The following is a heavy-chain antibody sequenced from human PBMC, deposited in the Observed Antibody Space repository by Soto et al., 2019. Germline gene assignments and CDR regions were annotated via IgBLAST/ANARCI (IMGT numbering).Heavy chain of an antibody. CDR1: GGSFSGYY. CDR2: INHSGST. J-gene: IGHJ6*02. V-gene: IGHV4-34*01. CDR3: ARGGGAGMDV. D-gene: IGHD3-16*01. Sequence: QVQLQQWGAGLLKPSETLSLTCAVYGGSFSGYYWSWIRQPPGKGLEWIGEINHSGSTNYNPSLKSRVTISVDTSKNQFPLKLSSVTAADTAVYYCARGGGAGMDVWGQGTTVTVSS.